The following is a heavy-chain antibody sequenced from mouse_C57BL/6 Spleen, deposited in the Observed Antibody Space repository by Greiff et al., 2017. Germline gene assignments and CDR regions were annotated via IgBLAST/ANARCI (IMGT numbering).Heavy chain of an antibody. CDR1: GFTFSDYG. CDR2: ISSGSSTI. J-gene: IGHJ2*01. CDR3: ARGGYYGRSPFDY. D-gene: IGHD1-1*01. V-gene: IGHV5-17*01. Sequence: DVMLVESGGGLVKPGGSLKLSCAASGFTFSDYGMHWVRQAPEKGLEWVAYISSGSSTIYYADTVKGRFTISRDNAKNTLFLQMTSLRSEDTAMYYCARGGYYGRSPFDYWGQGTTLTVSS.